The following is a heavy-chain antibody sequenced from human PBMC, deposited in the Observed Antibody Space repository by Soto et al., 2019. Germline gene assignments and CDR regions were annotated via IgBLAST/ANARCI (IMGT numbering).Heavy chain of an antibody. D-gene: IGHD2-21*02. CDR2: IWYDGSNK. V-gene: IGHV3-33*01. CDR3: ARDRGYCGGDCYSYYYYGMDV. J-gene: IGHJ6*02. CDR1: GFTFSSYG. Sequence: GGSLRLSCAASGFTFSSYGMHWVRQAPGKGLEWVAVIWYDGSNKYYADSVKGRFTISRDNSKNTLYLQMNSLRAEDTAVYYCARDRGYCGGDCYSYYYYGMDVWGQGTTVTVSS.